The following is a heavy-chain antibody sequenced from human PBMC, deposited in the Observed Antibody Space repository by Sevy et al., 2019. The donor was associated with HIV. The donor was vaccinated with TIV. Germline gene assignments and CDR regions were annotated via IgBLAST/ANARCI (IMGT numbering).Heavy chain of an antibody. J-gene: IGHJ4*02. CDR2: IIPIFGTA. D-gene: IGHD6-6*01. CDR3: ARVPLSKGSSYYFDY. V-gene: IGHV1-69*13. CDR1: GGTFSSYA. Sequence: ASVKVSCKASGGTFSSYAISWVRQAPGQGLEWMGGIIPIFGTANYAQMFQGRVTITADESTSTAYMELSSLRSEDTAVYYCARVPLSKGSSYYFDYWGQGPLVTVSS.